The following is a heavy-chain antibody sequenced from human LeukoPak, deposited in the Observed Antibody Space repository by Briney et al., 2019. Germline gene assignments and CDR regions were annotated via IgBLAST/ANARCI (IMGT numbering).Heavy chain of an antibody. CDR1: GFTFSSSTFGSYT. Sequence: PGGSLRLSCATSGFTFSSSTFGSYTMNWVRQAPGKGREWVSSISSTGTYIYYTDSVKGRFTISRDIANSLLYLQMNSLRADDTAVYYCARDLDYSTGFDYWGQGTLVTVSS. J-gene: IGHJ4*02. D-gene: IGHD4-11*01. CDR2: ISSTGTYI. V-gene: IGHV3-21*01. CDR3: ARDLDYSTGFDY.